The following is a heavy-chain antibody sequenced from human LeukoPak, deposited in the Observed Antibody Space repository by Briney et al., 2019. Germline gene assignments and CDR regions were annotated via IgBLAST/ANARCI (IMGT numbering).Heavy chain of an antibody. CDR1: GGSFSGYY. CDR3: ARQLPYYDILTGYPGWFFDY. V-gene: IGHV4-34*01. D-gene: IGHD3-9*01. Sequence: KSSETLSLTCAVYGGSFSGYYWSWIRQPPGKGLEWIGEINHSGSTNYNPSLKSRVTISVDTSKNQFSLKLSSVTAADTAVYYCARQLPYYDILTGYPGWFFDYWGQGTLVTVSS. CDR2: INHSGST. J-gene: IGHJ4*02.